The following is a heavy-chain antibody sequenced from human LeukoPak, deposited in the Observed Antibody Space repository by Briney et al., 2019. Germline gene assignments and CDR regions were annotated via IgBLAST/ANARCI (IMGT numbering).Heavy chain of an antibody. V-gene: IGHV4-59*11. CDR3: ARGGEGYNDDAFEV. CDR2: IYNSATT. CDR1: GDSIRSHY. D-gene: IGHD5-24*01. J-gene: IGHJ3*01. Sequence: SETLSLTCTVSGDSIRSHYCAWIRQPPGKGLEWIGHIYNSATTDYNPSFKSRVTISLDTSKKQFSLKMTSVTALDSAVDYCARGGEGYNDDAFEVWGLGTAVTVSS.